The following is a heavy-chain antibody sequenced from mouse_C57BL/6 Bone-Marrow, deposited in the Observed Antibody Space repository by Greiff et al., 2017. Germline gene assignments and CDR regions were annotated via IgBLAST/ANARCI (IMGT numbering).Heavy chain of an antibody. CDR1: EYEFPSHD. J-gene: IGHJ1*03. CDR3: TRDYYGSSYPYWYFDV. V-gene: IGHV5-2*01. CDR2: INSDGGST. Sequence: EVQRVESGGGLVQPGESLKLSCESNEYEFPSHDMSWVRKTPEKRLELVAAINSDGGSTYYPDTMERRFVISRDNTKKTLYLQMSSLKSEDTAMYYCTRDYYGSSYPYWYFDVWGTGTTVTVSS. D-gene: IGHD1-1*01.